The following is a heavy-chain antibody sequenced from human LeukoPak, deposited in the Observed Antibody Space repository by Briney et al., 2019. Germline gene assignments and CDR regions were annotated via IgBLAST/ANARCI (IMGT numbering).Heavy chain of an antibody. CDR3: ARAGSGRSPDWFDP. CDR2: ISSSGSYI. D-gene: IGHD1-26*01. CDR1: GFTFSRYS. J-gene: IGHJ5*02. V-gene: IGHV3-21*01. Sequence: GSLRLSFVVSGFTFSRYSMNWVRQAPGKGLEWVSSISSSGSYIYYADSVKGRFTLSRDNAKNSLYLQMNSLRAEDTAVYYCARAGSGRSPDWFDPWGQGTLVTVSS.